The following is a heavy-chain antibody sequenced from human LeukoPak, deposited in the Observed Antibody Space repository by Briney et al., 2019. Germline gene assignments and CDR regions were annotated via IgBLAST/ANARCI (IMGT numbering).Heavy chain of an antibody. CDR3: LYGSGSYYE. J-gene: IGHJ4*02. D-gene: IGHD3-10*01. CDR2: IKSKTDGGTT. CDR1: GFTFSNAW. Sequence: GSLRLSFAASGFTFSNAWMSWVRQAPGKGLEWVGRIKSKTDGGTTDYAAPVKGRFTISRDDSKNTLYLQMNSLKTEGTAVYYCLYGSGSYYEWGQGTLVTVSS. V-gene: IGHV3-15*01.